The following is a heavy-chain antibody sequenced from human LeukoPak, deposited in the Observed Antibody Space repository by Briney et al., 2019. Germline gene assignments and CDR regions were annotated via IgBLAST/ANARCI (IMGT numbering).Heavy chain of an antibody. Sequence: GCLRLSCAASGFTFSSYWMSWVRQAPGKGLEWVANIKQDGSEKYYVDSVKGRFTISRDNAKNSLYLQMNSLRAEDTAVYYCARVSYYYYGSGSYSQDAFDIWGQGTMVTVSS. CDR3: ARVSYYYYGSGSYSQDAFDI. CDR1: GFTFSSYW. D-gene: IGHD3-10*01. CDR2: IKQDGSEK. V-gene: IGHV3-7*01. J-gene: IGHJ3*02.